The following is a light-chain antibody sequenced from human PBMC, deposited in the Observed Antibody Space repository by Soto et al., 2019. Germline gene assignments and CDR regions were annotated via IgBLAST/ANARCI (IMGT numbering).Light chain of an antibody. CDR3: QQYNSYSGA. V-gene: IGKV1-5*03. J-gene: IGKJ1*01. CDR2: KAS. CDR1: QTISSW. Sequence: DLLMTPSPPSISRTVTDILTLTSLASQTISSWLAWYQQKPGKAPKLLIYKASTLKSGVPSRFSGSGSGTEFTLTISSLQPDDFATYYCQQYNSYSGAFGQGTKVDIK.